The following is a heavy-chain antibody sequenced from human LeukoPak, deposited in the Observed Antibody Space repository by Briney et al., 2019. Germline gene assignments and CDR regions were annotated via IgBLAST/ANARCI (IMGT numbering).Heavy chain of an antibody. CDR3: ARDQPLGGSYFREHYYYMDV. D-gene: IGHD1-26*01. V-gene: IGHV3-11*04. Sequence: GGSLRLSCAASGFTLSEYYMSWMRQAPGKGLEWVSYISSSGSTIYYTDSVKGRFPISRQNAKNSLYLQMNTLRAEHTAVYYWARDQPLGGSYFREHYYYMDVWGKGTTVTVSS. CDR2: ISSSGSTI. J-gene: IGHJ6*03. CDR1: GFTLSEYY.